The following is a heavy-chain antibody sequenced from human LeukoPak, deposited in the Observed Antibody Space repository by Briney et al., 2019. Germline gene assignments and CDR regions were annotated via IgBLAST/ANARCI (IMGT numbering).Heavy chain of an antibody. V-gene: IGHV1-2*02. D-gene: IGHD5-18*01. CDR3: ARLVDTAMVAYFDY. CDR2: INPNSGGT. Sequence: ASVKVSYKASGDTFTSYAMNWVRQAPGQGLEWMGWINPNSGGTNYAQKFQGRVTMTRDTSISTAYMELSRLRSDDTAVYYCARLVDTAMVAYFDYWGQGTLVTVSS. CDR1: GDTFTSYA. J-gene: IGHJ4*02.